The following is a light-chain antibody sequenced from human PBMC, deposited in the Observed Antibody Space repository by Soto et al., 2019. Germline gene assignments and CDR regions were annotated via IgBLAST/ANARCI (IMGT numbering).Light chain of an antibody. CDR1: QGIGFY. J-gene: IGKJ5*01. CDR2: GAS. V-gene: IGKV1-27*01. Sequence: IQMTQSPSSLSASVGDRVTITCRASQGIGFYLAWYQQTPGKVPKHLIYGASKLQSGVPSRFSGGGSGTNFTITISSLQHEDAATYEVQNYKSARTTFAKGTRLEI. CDR3: QNYKSARTT.